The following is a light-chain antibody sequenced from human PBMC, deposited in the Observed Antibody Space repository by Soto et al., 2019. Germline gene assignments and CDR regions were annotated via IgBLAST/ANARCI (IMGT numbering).Light chain of an antibody. Sequence: EIVLTQSPGTLSLSPGERATLSCRASQSVSSSYLAWYQQKPGQAPRLLIYGASSRATGIPDRFSGSGSGTDFTLTISRLEPEDFAVYYCQQYGSLRLTFGGGTEVEIK. J-gene: IGKJ4*01. V-gene: IGKV3-20*01. CDR1: QSVSSSY. CDR2: GAS. CDR3: QQYGSLRLT.